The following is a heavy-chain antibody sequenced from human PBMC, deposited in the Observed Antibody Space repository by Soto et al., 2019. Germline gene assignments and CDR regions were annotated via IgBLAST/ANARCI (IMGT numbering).Heavy chain of an antibody. CDR2: ILPIFGTT. D-gene: IGHD7-27*01. CDR3: ARDDTGDTYYSYYGMDV. CDR1: GGTFNIYN. J-gene: IGHJ6*02. V-gene: IGHV1-69*01. Sequence: QVQLVQSGAEVKKPGSSVKVCCKASGGTFNIYNINWVRQAPGQWLEWMVGILPIFGTTTYAQRLQGRGTIIADDATSTAYMELSSLRSEDTAVYYCARDDTGDTYYSYYGMDVWGQGTTVTVTS.